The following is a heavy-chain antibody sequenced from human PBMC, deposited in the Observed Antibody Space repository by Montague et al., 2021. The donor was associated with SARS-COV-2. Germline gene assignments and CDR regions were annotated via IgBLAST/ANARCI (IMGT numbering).Heavy chain of an antibody. J-gene: IGHJ6*02. CDR2: IYTSGST. Sequence: TLSLTCTVSGGSISSGSYYWSWIRQPAGKGLEWIGRIYTSGSTNYNPSLKSRVTISVDTSKNQSSRKLSSVTAADTAVYYCARDGGIGDSGSNTWSYYYYGMDVWGQGTTVTVSS. D-gene: IGHD3-22*01. CDR3: ARDGGIGDSGSNTWSYYYYGMDV. V-gene: IGHV4-61*02. CDR1: GGSISSGSYY.